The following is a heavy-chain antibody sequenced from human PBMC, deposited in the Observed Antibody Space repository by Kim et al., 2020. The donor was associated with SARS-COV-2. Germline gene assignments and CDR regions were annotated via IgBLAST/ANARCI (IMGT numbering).Heavy chain of an antibody. CDR3: ARVNDYLLASYYYMDV. V-gene: IGHV4-59*01. D-gene: IGHD3-9*01. Sequence: LKSRVTISVDTSKNQFSLKLSSVTAADTAVYYCARVNDYLLASYYYMDVWGKGTTVTVSS. J-gene: IGHJ6*03.